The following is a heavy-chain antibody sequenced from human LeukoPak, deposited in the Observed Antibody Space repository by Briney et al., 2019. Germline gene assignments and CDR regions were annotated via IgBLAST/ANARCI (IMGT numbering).Heavy chain of an antibody. Sequence: PGGSLRLSCAASGFTFSSYGMHWVRQAPGKGLEWVAVIWYDGSNKYYADSVKGRFTISRDNSKNTLYLQMNSLRAEDTAVYYCARDRRIYYYDGSGYCDYWGQGTLVTVSS. D-gene: IGHD3-22*01. CDR2: IWYDGSNK. CDR3: ARDRRIYYYDGSGYCDY. CDR1: GFTFSSYG. V-gene: IGHV3-33*01. J-gene: IGHJ4*02.